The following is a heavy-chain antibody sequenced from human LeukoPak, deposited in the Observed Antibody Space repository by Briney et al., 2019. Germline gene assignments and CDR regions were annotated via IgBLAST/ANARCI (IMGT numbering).Heavy chain of an antibody. CDR2: IWFDGSNK. J-gene: IGHJ4*02. V-gene: IGHV3-30*02. CDR1: GFTFSDYD. D-gene: IGHD6-13*01. CDR3: AKGGYRHSNNWWADY. Sequence: GGSLRLSCAASGFTFSDYDMHWVRRALGKGLEWVTFIWFDGSNKVYADSVKGRFTISRDNSKNTLSLQMNSLRGEDTAVYYCAKGGYRHSNNWWADYWGQGTLVTVSS.